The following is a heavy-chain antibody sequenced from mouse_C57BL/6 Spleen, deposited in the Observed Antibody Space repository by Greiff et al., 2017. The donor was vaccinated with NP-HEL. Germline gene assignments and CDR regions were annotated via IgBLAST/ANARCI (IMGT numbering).Heavy chain of an antibody. CDR3: AISAMSTTRPSYFAY. CDR1: GYTFTGYW. D-gene: IGHD2-4*01. Sequence: QVQLKESGAELMKPGASVKLSCKATGYTFTGYWIEWVKQRPGHGLEWIGEILPGSGSTNYNEKIKGKATFTADTTSNTAYMPLSSLTTENSAIYYCAISAMSTTRPSYFAYWGQGTTLTVSS. CDR2: ILPGSGST. V-gene: IGHV1-9*01. J-gene: IGHJ2*01.